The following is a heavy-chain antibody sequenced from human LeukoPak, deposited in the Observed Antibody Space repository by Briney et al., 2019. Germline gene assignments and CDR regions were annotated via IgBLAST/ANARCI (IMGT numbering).Heavy chain of an antibody. J-gene: IGHJ6*03. CDR2: IYYSGST. V-gene: IGHV4-59*01. D-gene: IGHD3-22*01. Sequence: SETLSLTCTVSGGSISSYYWSWIRQPPGKGLERIGNIYYSGSTNYNPSLKSRVTISVDTSKNQFSLKLSSVTAADTAVYYCTRGSIAYYYIDVWGKGTTVTISS. CDR1: GGSISSYY. CDR3: TRGSIAYYYIDV.